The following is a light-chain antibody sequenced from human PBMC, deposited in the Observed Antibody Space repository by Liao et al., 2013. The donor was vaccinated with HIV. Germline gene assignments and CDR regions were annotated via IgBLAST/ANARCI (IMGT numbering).Light chain of an antibody. CDR1: NIGSKS. V-gene: IGLV3-21*01. Sequence: SYVLTQPPSVSVAPGKTARITCGGNNIGSKSVHWYQQKPGQAPVLVIYYDSDRPSGIPERFSGSNSGNTATLTIGGTQTMDEADYYCQAWDSSTFYVFGTGTRVTVL. CDR3: QAWDSSTFYV. J-gene: IGLJ1*01. CDR2: YDS.